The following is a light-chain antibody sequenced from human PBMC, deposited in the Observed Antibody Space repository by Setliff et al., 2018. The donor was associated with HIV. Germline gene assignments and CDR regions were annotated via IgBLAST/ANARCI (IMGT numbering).Light chain of an antibody. CDR3: SSYTGSSTYV. CDR1: SRDVGAYDY. J-gene: IGLJ1*01. V-gene: IGLV2-14*01. Sequence: QSVLTQPASVSGSPGQSITISCTGTSRDVGAYDYVAWYQRHPGKAPKLMIYEVSNRPSGVSNRFSASKSGNTASLTISGLQAEDEADYYCSSYTGSSTYVFGTGTKVTVL. CDR2: EVS.